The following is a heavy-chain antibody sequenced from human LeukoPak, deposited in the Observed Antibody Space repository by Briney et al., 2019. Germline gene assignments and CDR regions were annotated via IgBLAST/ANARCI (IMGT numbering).Heavy chain of an antibody. CDR3: ARVLGDFWSGYYRCFDY. CDR2: INPSGGST. J-gene: IGHJ4*02. Sequence: ASVKVSCKASGYTFTSYYMHWVRQAPGQGLEWMGIINPSGGSTTYAQKFQGRVTMTRDMSTSTVYMELSSLRSEDTAVYYCARVLGDFWSGYYRCFDYWGQGTLVTVSS. CDR1: GYTFTSYY. D-gene: IGHD3-3*01. V-gene: IGHV1-46*01.